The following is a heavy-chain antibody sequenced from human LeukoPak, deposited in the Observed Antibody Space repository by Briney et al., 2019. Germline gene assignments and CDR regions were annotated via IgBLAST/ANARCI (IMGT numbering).Heavy chain of an antibody. CDR1: GFTFGDYA. CDR3: TRDRGAYNLYDY. D-gene: IGHD1-1*01. Sequence: KTGGSLRLSCTASGFTFGDYAMSWIRQAPGKGLEWLGFIRSKAYGETADYAASVKGRFTISRDDSKAIAYLQMNSLKTEDTAVYHCTRDRGAYNLYDYWGQGTLVTVSS. V-gene: IGHV3-49*05. J-gene: IGHJ4*02. CDR2: IRSKAYGETA.